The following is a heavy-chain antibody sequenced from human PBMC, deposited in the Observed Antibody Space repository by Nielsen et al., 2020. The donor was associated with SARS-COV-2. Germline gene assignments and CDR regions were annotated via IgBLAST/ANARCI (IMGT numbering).Heavy chain of an antibody. J-gene: IGHJ4*02. CDR3: ARRDSHSTTWYFDS. V-gene: IGHV3-21*04. Sequence: GESLKISCTASGFTFSSYAMHWVRQAPGKGLEWVSYISGNGAYTNYADSVKGRFTISRDNTKNSLFLQMNSLRAEDAAVYYCARRDSHSTTWYFDSWGQGTLVTVSS. CDR1: GFTFSSYA. D-gene: IGHD6-13*01. CDR2: ISGNGAYT.